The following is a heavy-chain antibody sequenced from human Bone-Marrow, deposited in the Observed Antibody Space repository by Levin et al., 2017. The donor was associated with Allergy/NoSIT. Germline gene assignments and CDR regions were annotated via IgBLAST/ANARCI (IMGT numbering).Heavy chain of an antibody. V-gene: IGHV1-24*01. D-gene: IGHD3-16*01. CDR3: ATVSLFGNWFDP. Sequence: ASVKVSCKVSGYTLTELSMHWVRQAPGKGLEWMGGFDPEDGETIYAQKFQGRVTMTEDTSTDTAYMELSSLRSEDTAVYYCATVSLFGNWFDPWGQGTLVTVSS. J-gene: IGHJ5*02. CDR2: FDPEDGET. CDR1: GYTLTELS.